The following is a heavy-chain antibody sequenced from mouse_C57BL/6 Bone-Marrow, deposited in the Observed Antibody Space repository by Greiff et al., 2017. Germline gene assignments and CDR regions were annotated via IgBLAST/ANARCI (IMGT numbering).Heavy chain of an antibody. CDR3: AQKGYYGSRGFAY. CDR1: GFSLTSYG. CDR2: IWSGGST. V-gene: IGHV2-4*01. D-gene: IGHD1-1*01. J-gene: IGHJ3*01. Sequence: VKLMESGPGLVQPSQSLSITCTVSGFSLTSYGVHWVRQPPGKGLEWLGVIWSGGSTDYNAAFISRLSISKDNSKSQVFFKMNSLQADDTAIYYCAQKGYYGSRGFAYWGQGTLVTVSA.